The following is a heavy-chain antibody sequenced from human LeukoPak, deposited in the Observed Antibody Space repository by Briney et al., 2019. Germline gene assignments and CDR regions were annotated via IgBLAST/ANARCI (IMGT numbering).Heavy chain of an antibody. CDR3: ARVPHGCGGDCYSVNWYFDL. Sequence: SETLSLTCTVSGGSISSGDYYWSWIRQPPGKGLEWIGYIYYSGSTYYNPSLKSRVTISVDTSKNQFSLKLSSVTAADTAVYYCARVPHGCGGDCYSVNWYFDLWGRGTLVTVSS. J-gene: IGHJ2*01. D-gene: IGHD2-21*02. V-gene: IGHV4-30-4*01. CDR2: IYYSGST. CDR1: GGSISSGDYY.